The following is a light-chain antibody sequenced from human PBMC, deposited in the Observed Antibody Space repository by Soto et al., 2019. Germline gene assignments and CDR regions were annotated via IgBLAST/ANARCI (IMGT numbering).Light chain of an antibody. CDR2: GAS. V-gene: IGKV3-20*01. J-gene: IGKJ1*01. CDR3: QQDGSSLT. Sequence: ELVLTQSPATLSLSPGERATLSCRASQSVSSSYLAWYQQKPDQAPRLLIYGASSRATGIPDRFSGSGSGTDFTLTSSRLEPEDFAVYYWQQDGSSLTFGQGTKVDIK. CDR1: QSVSSSY.